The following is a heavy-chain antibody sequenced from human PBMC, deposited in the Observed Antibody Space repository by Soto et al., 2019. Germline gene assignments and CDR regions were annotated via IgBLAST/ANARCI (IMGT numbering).Heavy chain of an antibody. CDR1: GYTFTNYA. J-gene: IGHJ2*01. CDR2: INAGNGNT. Sequence: ASVKVSCKASGYTFTNYAMHWVRQAPGQRLEWMGWINAGNGNTKYSQKFQGRVTITRDTSASTAYMELSSLRSEDTAVYYCARGGSLYWYFELWGRGTLVTSPQ. D-gene: IGHD1-26*01. V-gene: IGHV1-3*01. CDR3: ARGGSLYWYFEL.